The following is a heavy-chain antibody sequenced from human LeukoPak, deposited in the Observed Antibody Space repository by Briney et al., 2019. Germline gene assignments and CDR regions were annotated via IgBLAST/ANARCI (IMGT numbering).Heavy chain of an antibody. J-gene: IGHJ3*02. D-gene: IGHD3-16*02. CDR3: ARHSQWGVIPWTFDI. V-gene: IGHV4-38-2*01. Sequence: SETLSLTCGVSGYSIRSDYYWGWIRQLPGKGLEWIGTIFHSGSTYCNPSLKSRVTMSLDTSKNQFSLKLSSVTAADTAVYYCARHSQWGVIPWTFDIWGQGTIVTVSS. CDR2: IFHSGST. CDR1: GYSIRSDYY.